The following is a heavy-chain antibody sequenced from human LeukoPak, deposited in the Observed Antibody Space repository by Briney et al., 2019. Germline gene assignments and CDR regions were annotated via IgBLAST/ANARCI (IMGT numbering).Heavy chain of an antibody. CDR2: ISTSSSYI. CDR1: GFTFSSYS. Sequence: GGSLRLSCAASGFTFSSYSMNWVRQAPGKGLEWVSSISTSSSYIHYADSVKGRITISRDNAKKLLYLQMNSLRVEDTAVYYCSRPRGGDWNPDYWGQGTLVTVSS. V-gene: IGHV3-21*01. CDR3: SRPRGGDWNPDY. D-gene: IGHD2-21*02. J-gene: IGHJ4*02.